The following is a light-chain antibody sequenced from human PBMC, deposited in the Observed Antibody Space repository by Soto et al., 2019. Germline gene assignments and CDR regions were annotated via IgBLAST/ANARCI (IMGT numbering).Light chain of an antibody. CDR2: DVS. CDR1: SSDVGCYNF. Sequence: QSALTQPASVSGAPGQSITISCTGTSSDVGCYNFVSWYQQRPGIAPKLIIYDVSNRPSGVSDRFSGSKSGNTASRTISGLQADDEAAYYCSAYTSSSTRVVFGGGTKVTVL. CDR3: SAYTSSSTRVV. J-gene: IGLJ2*01. V-gene: IGLV2-14*01.